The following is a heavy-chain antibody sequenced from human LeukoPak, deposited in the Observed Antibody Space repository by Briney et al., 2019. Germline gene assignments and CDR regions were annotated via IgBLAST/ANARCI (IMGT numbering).Heavy chain of an antibody. CDR3: AREGGSFLRYFDS. D-gene: IGHD1-26*01. Sequence: GGSLRLSCAASGFTFSIYWMRWVRQAPGEGLVRVSRISSDESSTNYADSVKGRFTISRDNTKNTLYLQMNSLRAEDTAVYFCAREGGSFLRYFDSWGQGTLVTVSS. CDR1: GFTFSIYW. V-gene: IGHV3-74*01. CDR2: ISSDESST. J-gene: IGHJ4*02.